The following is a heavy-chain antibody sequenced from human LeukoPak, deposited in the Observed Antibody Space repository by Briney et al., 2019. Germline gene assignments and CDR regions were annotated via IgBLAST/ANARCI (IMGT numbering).Heavy chain of an antibody. D-gene: IGHD3-22*01. CDR1: GFTFSSYE. J-gene: IGHJ4*02. CDR2: ISSSGSPI. V-gene: IGHV3-48*03. Sequence: PGGSLRLSCAASGFTFSSYEMNWVRQAPGKGLEWVSYISSSGSPIYYTDSVKGRFTISRDNAKNSLYLQMNSLRAEDTAVYYCARGGPYYYDSGGYADYWGQGTLVTVSS. CDR3: ARGGPYYYDSGGYADY.